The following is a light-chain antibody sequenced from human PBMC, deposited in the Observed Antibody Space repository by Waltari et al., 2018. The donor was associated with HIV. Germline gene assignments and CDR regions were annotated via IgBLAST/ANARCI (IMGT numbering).Light chain of an antibody. CDR1: TSNIGENF. Sequence: QSVLTQPPSVSAAPGQKVTISCSGSTSNIGENFVSWYQQLPGTAPRLLSYETQPRPSGTPDRFSGSKSGTSATLGITGLQAGDEAVYFCGTWDNSLSAGVFGGGTRLTVL. CDR3: GTWDNSLSAGV. J-gene: IGLJ2*01. V-gene: IGLV1-51*02. CDR2: ETQ.